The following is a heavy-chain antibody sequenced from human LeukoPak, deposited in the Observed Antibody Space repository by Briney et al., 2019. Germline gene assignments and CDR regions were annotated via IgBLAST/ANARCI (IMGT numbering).Heavy chain of an antibody. V-gene: IGHV3-7*01. CDR1: GFTFSGHW. Sequence: SGGSLRLSCAASGFTFSGHWMSWVRQAPGKELEWVANINQGGSDKYYVDSVKGRFTISRDNANNLLYLQMNSLRGEDTAVYYCTRDRSRAEDDWGQGTLVTVSS. CDR3: TRDRSRAEDD. J-gene: IGHJ4*02. CDR2: INQGGSDK. D-gene: IGHD1-14*01.